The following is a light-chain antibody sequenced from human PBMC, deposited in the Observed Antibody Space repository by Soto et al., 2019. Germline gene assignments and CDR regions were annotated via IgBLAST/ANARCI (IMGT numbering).Light chain of an antibody. V-gene: IGKV3-20*01. CDR1: QSVSSRF. CDR2: GAS. CDR3: XXXXSSRT. Sequence: EIVLTQSPGTLSLSPGERXTXXXXASQSVSSRFLAWYQQKPGQAPKVLIYGASTRATGIPDRFSGSGSGTDFTLTISXLXXXXXXXXXXXXXXSSRTFGQGTKVEMK. J-gene: IGKJ1*01.